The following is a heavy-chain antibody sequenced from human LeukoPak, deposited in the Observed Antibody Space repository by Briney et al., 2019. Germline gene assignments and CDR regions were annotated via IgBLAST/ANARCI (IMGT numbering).Heavy chain of an antibody. J-gene: IGHJ4*02. Sequence: GGSLRLSCAASEFSVGSNYMTWVRQAPGKGLEWVSSISGSGGTTYSADSVKGRFTISRDNTKNTLYLQMNSLRADDTAVYYCAKASRRHCGSTVCYTLDYWGQGTLVTVSS. V-gene: IGHV3-23*01. CDR2: ISGSGGTT. CDR1: EFSVGSNY. D-gene: IGHD2-2*02. CDR3: AKASRRHCGSTVCYTLDY.